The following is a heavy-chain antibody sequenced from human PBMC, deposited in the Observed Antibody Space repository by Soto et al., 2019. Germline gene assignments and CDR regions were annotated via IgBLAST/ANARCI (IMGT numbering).Heavy chain of an antibody. V-gene: IGHV3-23*01. CDR3: ATHFTTLLDY. Sequence: GGSLRLSCAASGFTFRNSAMTWVRQAPGQGLEYVSSITNSGDHTFYADSVKGRFTISRDNSKNTLFLQMNSLRADDTAVYYCATHFTTLLDYWGQGALVTVSS. D-gene: IGHD4-4*01. CDR1: GFTFRNSA. J-gene: IGHJ4*02. CDR2: ITNSGDHT.